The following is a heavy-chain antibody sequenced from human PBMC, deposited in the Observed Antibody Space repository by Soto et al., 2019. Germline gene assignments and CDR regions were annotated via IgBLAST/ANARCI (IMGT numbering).Heavy chain of an antibody. J-gene: IGHJ4*02. V-gene: IGHV3-64D*08. CDR2: ISRNGDTT. D-gene: IGHD1-26*01. Sequence: HPGGSLRLSCSASGFSFSNSPMHWVRQAPGKGLEYVSAISRNGDTTYYGDSVKGRFSISRDNSRNTLYLQMSSLRAEDTAVYYCVKENVGYYDYWGQGALVTVSS. CDR3: VKENVGYYDY. CDR1: GFSFSNSP.